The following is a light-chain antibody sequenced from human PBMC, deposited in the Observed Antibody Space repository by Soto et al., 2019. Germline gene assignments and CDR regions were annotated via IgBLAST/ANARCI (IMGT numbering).Light chain of an antibody. V-gene: IGLV2-11*01. CDR2: DVT. Sequence: QSVLTQPRSVSGSPGQSVTISCTGTSSDVGAYDYVPWYQQHPDKAPKLIIYDVTMRPSGVPDRFSGSKSGNTASLTISGLQSEDEADYFCCSFAGSYTYVFATGTKVTVL. CDR3: CSFAGSYTYV. J-gene: IGLJ1*01. CDR1: SSDVGAYDY.